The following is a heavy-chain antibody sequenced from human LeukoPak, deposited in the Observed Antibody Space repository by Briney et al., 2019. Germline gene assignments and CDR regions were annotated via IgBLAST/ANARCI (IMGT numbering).Heavy chain of an antibody. CDR3: AREHENWGVDY. CDR1: GYTFTSYY. CDR2: INPSGGST. J-gene: IGHJ4*02. D-gene: IGHD7-27*01. V-gene: IGHV1-46*01. Sequence: APVKVSCKASGYTFTSYYMHWVRQAPGQGLEWMGIINPSGGSTSYAQKFQGRVTITADESTSTAYMELSSLRSEDTAVYYCAREHENWGVDYWGQGTLVTVSS.